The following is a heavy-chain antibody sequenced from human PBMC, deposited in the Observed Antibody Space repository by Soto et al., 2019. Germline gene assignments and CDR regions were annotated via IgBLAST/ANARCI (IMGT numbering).Heavy chain of an antibody. Sequence: SEALSLRSIDSVGSVSANYWSWVRQSPGTVLEWIGYVHYSGSTVYNPSLKSRVSISADTSKNQFSLRLSSVTAADTAVYYCARDDQSCHYGTCSWHFNYWGQGALLTVSS. CDR3: ARDDQSCHYGTCSWHFNY. D-gene: IGHD2-15*01. CDR1: VGSVSANY. V-gene: IGHV4-59*02. CDR2: VHYSGST. J-gene: IGHJ4*02.